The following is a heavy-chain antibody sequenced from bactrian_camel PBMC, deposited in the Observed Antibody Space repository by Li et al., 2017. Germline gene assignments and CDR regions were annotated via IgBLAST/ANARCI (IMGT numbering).Heavy chain of an antibody. V-gene: IGHV3S40*01. Sequence: VQLVESGGGLVQPGGSLRLSCAASGIIFSSHDMSWVRQVPGKGVEWVSFTNSRGGVEYYADSVKGRFTISRDNAKNTLYLQLTSLKPEDTAMYYCAKDLDSGGYYYVPDWGQGTQVTVS. CDR3: AKDLDSGGYYYVPD. CDR1: GIIFSSHD. J-gene: IGHJ4*01. CDR2: TNSRGGVE. D-gene: IGHD2*01.